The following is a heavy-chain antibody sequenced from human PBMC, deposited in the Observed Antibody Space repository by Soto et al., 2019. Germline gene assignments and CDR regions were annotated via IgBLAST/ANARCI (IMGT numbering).Heavy chain of an antibody. D-gene: IGHD3-22*01. J-gene: IGHJ3*02. Sequence: PGGSLRLSCAASGFTFSSYSMNWVRRAPGKGLEWVSSISSTSGKIYYADSLKGRFTISRDNAKKSLYLQMNSLRADDTAVYYCARDAHFDGSVYYSDAFDIWGQGTMFTVSS. V-gene: IGHV3-21*01. CDR3: ARDAHFDGSVYYSDAFDI. CDR2: ISSTSGKI. CDR1: GFTFSSYS.